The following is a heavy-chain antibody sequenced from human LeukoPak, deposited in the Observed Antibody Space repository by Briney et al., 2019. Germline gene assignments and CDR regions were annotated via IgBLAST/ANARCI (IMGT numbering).Heavy chain of an antibody. CDR1: GYTFTSYG. CDR2: ISAYNGNT. J-gene: IGHJ4*02. Sequence: ASVKVSCKASGYTFTSYGISWVRQAPGQGLEWMGWISAYNGNTNYAQKLQSRVTMTTDTSTSTAYMELRSLRSDDTAVYYCARGRSSRYCSGGSCYPIDYWGQGTLVTVSS. CDR3: ARGRSSRYCSGGSCYPIDY. D-gene: IGHD2-15*01. V-gene: IGHV1-18*01.